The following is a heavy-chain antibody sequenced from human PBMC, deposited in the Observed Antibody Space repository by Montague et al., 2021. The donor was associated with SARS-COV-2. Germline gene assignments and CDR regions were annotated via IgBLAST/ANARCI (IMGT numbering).Heavy chain of an antibody. CDR3: ARIDCSSISCPFDY. J-gene: IGHJ4*02. CDR1: GFTYSSYW. D-gene: IGHD2-2*01. CDR2: IKQDGSDK. V-gene: IGHV3-7*01. Sequence: SLSLSFSASGFTYSSYWMSWVRQAPGKGLEWVANIKQDGSDKYYGDSVKGRFTISRDNARSSLYLQMNSLRAEDTAVYYCARIDCSSISCPFDYWGQGTLVTVSS.